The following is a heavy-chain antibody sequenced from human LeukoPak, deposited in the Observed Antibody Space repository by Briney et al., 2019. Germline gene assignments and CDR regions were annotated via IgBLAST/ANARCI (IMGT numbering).Heavy chain of an antibody. CDR1: GFTFSSYS. D-gene: IGHD6-19*01. CDR3: AKGKDSVAGATSDY. V-gene: IGHV3-21*01. CDR2: ISSSGTYK. J-gene: IGHJ4*02. Sequence: KPGGSLRLPCAVSGFTFSSYSMSWVRQAPGKGPEWVSSISSSGTYKYYADSVKGRFTISRDNAKNSLYLQMNSLRAEDTAVYYCAKGKDSVAGATSDYWGQGTLVTVSS.